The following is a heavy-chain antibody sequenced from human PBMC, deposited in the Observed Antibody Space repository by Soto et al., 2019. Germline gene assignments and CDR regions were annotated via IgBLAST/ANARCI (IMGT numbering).Heavy chain of an antibody. J-gene: IGHJ6*02. D-gene: IGHD3-22*01. V-gene: IGHV5-10-1*01. CDR3: ARHPNDYYDSSGPPRYGMDV. Sequence: PGESLKISCKGSGYSFTSDWISWVRQMPGKGLEWMGRIDPSDSYTNYSPSFQGHVTISADKSISTAYLQWSSLKASDTAMYYCARHPNDYYDSSGPPRYGMDVWGQGTTVTVSS. CDR1: GYSFTSDW. CDR2: IDPSDSYT.